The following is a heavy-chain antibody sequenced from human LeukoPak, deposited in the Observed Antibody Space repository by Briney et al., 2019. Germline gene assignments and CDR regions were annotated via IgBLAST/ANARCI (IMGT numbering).Heavy chain of an antibody. CDR1: VFTFSRYG. J-gene: IGHJ4*02. CDR3: AKAVAAAGYCYFDY. CDR2: ISYDGSNK. D-gene: IGHD6-13*01. V-gene: IGHV3-30*04. Sequence: PGRSLRLSCAASVFTFSRYGMHWVRQAPGKGLEGVTAISYDGSNKYYADCVKGRFTISRDNSKNTLYLPMNSLRAEDTAVYYCAKAVAAAGYCYFDYWGQGTMVTVSS.